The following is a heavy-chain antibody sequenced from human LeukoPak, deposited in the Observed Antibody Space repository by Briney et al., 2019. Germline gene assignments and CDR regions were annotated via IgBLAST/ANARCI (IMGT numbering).Heavy chain of an antibody. CDR3: AGGGYTSSWASWFDP. Sequence: GGSLRLSCAASGFSFSNYGMHWVRQAPGKGLEWVAVIWYDGRDKYYGDPVKGRFTISRDNAKSTIYLQMNSLRAEDTAVYYCAGGGYTSSWASWFDPWGQGTLVTVSS. V-gene: IGHV3-33*01. J-gene: IGHJ5*02. CDR2: IWYDGRDK. CDR1: GFSFSNYG. D-gene: IGHD6-13*01.